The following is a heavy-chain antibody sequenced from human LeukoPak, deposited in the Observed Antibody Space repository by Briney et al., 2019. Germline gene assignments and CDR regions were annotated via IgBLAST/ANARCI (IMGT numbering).Heavy chain of an antibody. CDR3: ARGLRDRYGMDV. Sequence: GGSLRLSCAASGFTFSSYAMHWVRQAPGKGLVWVSRIHRDGNNINYADFVQGRFTVSRDNAKNTLYLQMHSLRVEDTAMYYCARGLRDRYGMDVWGQGTTVTVSS. CDR1: GFTFSSYA. V-gene: IGHV3-74*01. CDR2: IHRDGNNI. J-gene: IGHJ6*02.